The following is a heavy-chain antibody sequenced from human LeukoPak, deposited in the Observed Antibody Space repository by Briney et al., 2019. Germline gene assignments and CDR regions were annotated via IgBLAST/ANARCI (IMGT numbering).Heavy chain of an antibody. D-gene: IGHD1-26*01. Sequence: PSETLSLTCAVYGVSFSGYYWSWIRQPPGKGLEWIGEINHSGSTNYNPSPKSRVTISVDTSKNQFSLKLSSVTAADTAVCYCARGIVGASPSYFDYWGQGTLVTVSS. CDR3: ARGIVGASPSYFDY. CDR1: GVSFSGYY. J-gene: IGHJ4*02. V-gene: IGHV4-34*01. CDR2: INHSGST.